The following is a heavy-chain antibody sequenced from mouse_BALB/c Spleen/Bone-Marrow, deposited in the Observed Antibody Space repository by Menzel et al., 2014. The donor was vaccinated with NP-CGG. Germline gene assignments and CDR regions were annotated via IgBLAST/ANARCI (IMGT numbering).Heavy chain of an antibody. J-gene: IGHJ4*01. Sequence: VQLQQSGPSLVKPSQTLSLTCSVTGDSITSGYWNWIRKFPGNKLEYMGFISYSSSTYCNPSLKSRISITRDTSKNLYYLQLNSVTTEDSATYYCARSGSSGYHYYAMDYWGQGTSVTVSS. CDR2: ISYSSST. CDR3: ARSGSSGYHYYAMDY. CDR1: GDSITSGY. D-gene: IGHD3-1*01. V-gene: IGHV3-8*02.